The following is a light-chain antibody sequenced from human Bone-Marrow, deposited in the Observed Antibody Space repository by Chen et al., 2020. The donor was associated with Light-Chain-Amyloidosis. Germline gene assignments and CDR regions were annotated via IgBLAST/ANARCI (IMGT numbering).Light chain of an antibody. CDR3: SSYTITNTLV. CDR2: EVT. CDR1: SSDVGGDNH. V-gene: IGLV2-14*01. Sequence: QSALTQPASVPGSPGQSITIPCTGTSSDVGGDNHASWYQQPPDKAPKLMIYEVTNRPSWVPDRFSGSKSDNTASLTISGLQTEDEADYFCSSYTITNTLVFGSGTRVTVL. J-gene: IGLJ1*01.